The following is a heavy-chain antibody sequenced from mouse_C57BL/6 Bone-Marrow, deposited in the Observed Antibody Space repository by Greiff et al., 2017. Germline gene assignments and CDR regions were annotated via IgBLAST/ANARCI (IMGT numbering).Heavy chain of an antibody. CDR1: GFTFSDYY. D-gene: IGHD2-4*01. V-gene: IGHV5-16*01. Sequence: EVQRVESEGGLVQPGSSMKLSCTASGFTFSDYYMAWVRQVPEKGLEWVANINYDGSSTYYLDSLKSRFIISRENAKNILYLQMSSLKSEDTATYYCAILRRYYYAMDYWGQGTSVTVSS. J-gene: IGHJ4*01. CDR3: AILRRYYYAMDY. CDR2: INYDGSST.